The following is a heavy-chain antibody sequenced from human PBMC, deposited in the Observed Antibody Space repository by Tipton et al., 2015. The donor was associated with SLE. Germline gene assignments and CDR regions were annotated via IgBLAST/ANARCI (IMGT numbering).Heavy chain of an antibody. J-gene: IGHJ2*01. Sequence: TLSLTCTVSGGSISFDYWNWIRQSAGRGLEWIGRIYSSGDRDYNPSLRSRVTMSIDASQNRVSLRLKSVSAADTAVYYCARGSDGEYVRYFDVWGPGTLVTVSS. CDR3: ARGSDGEYVRYFDV. D-gene: IGHD4-17*01. CDR1: GGSISFDY. V-gene: IGHV4-4*07. CDR2: IYSSGDR.